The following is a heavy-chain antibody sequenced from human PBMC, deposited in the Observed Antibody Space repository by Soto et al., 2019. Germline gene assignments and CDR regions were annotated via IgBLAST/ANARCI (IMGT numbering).Heavy chain of an antibody. J-gene: IGHJ4*02. D-gene: IGHD6-6*01. V-gene: IGHV1-46*01. CDR1: GYTFTSYH. Sequence: ASVKVSCKASGYTFTSYHMHWVRQAPGQGLEWMGIINPSLGRTNYAQKFQGRVAMTWDTSTTTFYMELSSLRSDDTAVYYCARAPYSRTSFFFDYWGQGTLVTVSS. CDR3: ARAPYSRTSFFFDY. CDR2: INPSLGRT.